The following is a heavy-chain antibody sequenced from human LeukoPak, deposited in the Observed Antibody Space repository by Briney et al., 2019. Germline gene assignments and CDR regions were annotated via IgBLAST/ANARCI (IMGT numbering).Heavy chain of an antibody. CDR3: AKDPWGSRGYFDY. D-gene: IGHD7-27*01. V-gene: IGHV3-23*01. CDR2: ISGSGGDT. Sequence: GGSLRLSCAASGFTFSSYAMIWVRQAPGKGLEWVSAISGSGGDTYYADSVKGRFTIFRDNSMNTVYLRMNSLRAEDTAVYYCAKDPWGSRGYFDYWGQGTLVTVSS. CDR1: GFTFSSYA. J-gene: IGHJ4*02.